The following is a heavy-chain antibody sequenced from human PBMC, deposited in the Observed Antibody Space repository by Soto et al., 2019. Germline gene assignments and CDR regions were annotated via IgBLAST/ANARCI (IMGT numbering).Heavy chain of an antibody. D-gene: IGHD2-21*02. V-gene: IGHV3-53*01. CDR3: ARDHLILPAHDFFYGSDV. CDR1: GFTVSRNY. J-gene: IGHJ6*02. Sequence: GESLKISCAASGFTVSRNYVNWVRQAPGNGLAWVSLSYSGGTTDYADSVKGRFTISRDNSKNTLYLQLNNLRAEDTAVYYCARDHLILPAHDFFYGSDVWGRGATVTVSS. CDR2: SYSGGTT.